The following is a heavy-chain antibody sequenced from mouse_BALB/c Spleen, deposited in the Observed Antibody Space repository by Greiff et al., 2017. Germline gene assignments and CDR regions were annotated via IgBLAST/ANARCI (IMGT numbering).Heavy chain of an antibody. CDR2: IWWNDNK. CDR3: ARMDDYDAMDY. CDR1: GFSLSTYGIG. J-gene: IGHJ4*01. Sequence: KESGPGILQPSQTLSLTCSFSGFSLSTYGIGVGWIRPPSGKGLEWLAHIWWNDNKYYNTALKSRLTISKDTSNNQVFLKVASVDTADTATYYCARMDDYDAMDYWGQGTSVTVSS. V-gene: IGHV8-11*01.